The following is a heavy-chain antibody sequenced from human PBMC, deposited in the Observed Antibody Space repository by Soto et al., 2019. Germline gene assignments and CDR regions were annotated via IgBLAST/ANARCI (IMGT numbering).Heavy chain of an antibody. CDR3: AKDWFRAKPGAMPILYYFDS. D-gene: IGHD2-2*01. J-gene: IGHJ4*02. Sequence: PGGSLRLSCAASGFAFSSYGMSWVRQAPGKGLEWVSAISGGGAGTYYADSVEGRFTISRDNAKDTLYLHINSLRAEDTAVYYCAKDWFRAKPGAMPILYYFDSWGPGTVVTVSS. CDR1: GFAFSSYG. CDR2: ISGGGAGT. V-gene: IGHV3-23*01.